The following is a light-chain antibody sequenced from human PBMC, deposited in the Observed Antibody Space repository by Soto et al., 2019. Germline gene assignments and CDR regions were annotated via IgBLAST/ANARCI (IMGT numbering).Light chain of an antibody. J-gene: IGLJ2*01. CDR3: CSYAGSRTFVG. CDR1: SSDVGSYNL. CDR2: EVS. Sequence: QSALTQPASVSGSPGQSITISCTGTSSDVGSYNLVSWYQQYPGKAPKLMIYEVSKRPSGVSNRFSGSKSGNTASLTISGLQAEDDADYYCCSYAGSRTFVGFGGGTK. V-gene: IGLV2-23*02.